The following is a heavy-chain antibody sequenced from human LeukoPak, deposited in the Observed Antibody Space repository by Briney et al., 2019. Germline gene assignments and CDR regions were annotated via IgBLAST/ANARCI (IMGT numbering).Heavy chain of an antibody. CDR2: ICYSGST. D-gene: IGHD1-26*01. V-gene: IGHV4-59*08. CDR1: VGSMNNYY. CDR3: ARHTPDRGGDAFDI. Sequence: SETLSLTCTVSVGSMNNYYWIWIRQPPGKGLEWIGYICYSGSTTYNPSLKSRVTMSVDTSKTQFSLQLSSVTAADTAVYYCARHTPDRGGDAFDIWGQGTMVTVSS. J-gene: IGHJ3*02.